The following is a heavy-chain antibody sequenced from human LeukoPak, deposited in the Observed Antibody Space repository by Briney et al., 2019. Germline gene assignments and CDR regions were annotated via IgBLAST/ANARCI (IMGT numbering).Heavy chain of an antibody. D-gene: IGHD2-15*01. CDR2: IRSKADGGTT. V-gene: IGHV3-49*04. J-gene: IGHJ4*02. Sequence: PGRSLRLSCTASGFSFGDYAMTWVRQAPGKGLEWLGFIRSKADGGTTEYAACVERRFTISRDDSKRIVYLQMNSLKAEDAAVYYCSKYCCSGRYRQNDYWGQGTLVTVSS. CDR3: SKYCCSGRYRQNDY. CDR1: GFSFGDYA.